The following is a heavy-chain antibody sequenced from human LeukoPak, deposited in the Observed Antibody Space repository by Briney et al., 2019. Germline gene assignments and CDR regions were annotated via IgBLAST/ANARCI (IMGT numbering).Heavy chain of an antibody. CDR1: GYTFTSYY. D-gene: IGHD6-19*01. Sequence: ASVKVSCKSSGYTFTSYYMHWVRQAPGQGLEWMGIINPSGGSTSYAQKFQGRVTMTRDTSTSTVYMELSSLRSEDTAVYYCARDLVAVAVARRAFDYWGQGTLVTVSS. CDR3: ARDLVAVAVARRAFDY. J-gene: IGHJ4*02. CDR2: INPSGGST. V-gene: IGHV1-46*01.